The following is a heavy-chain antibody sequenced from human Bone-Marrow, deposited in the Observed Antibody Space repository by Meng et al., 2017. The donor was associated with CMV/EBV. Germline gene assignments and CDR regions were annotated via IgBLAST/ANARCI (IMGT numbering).Heavy chain of an antibody. CDR3: ARDRKQLVPDFDY. D-gene: IGHD6-6*01. CDR2: INPNSGGT. V-gene: IGHV1-2*02. CDR1: GYTFTGYY. J-gene: IGHJ4*02. Sequence: ASVKVSCKASGYTFTGYYMHWVRQAPGQGLEWMGWINPNSGGTNYAQKFQGRVTMTRDTSISTAYMELNRLRSDDTAVYYCARDRKQLVPDFDYWGQGTLVTVSS.